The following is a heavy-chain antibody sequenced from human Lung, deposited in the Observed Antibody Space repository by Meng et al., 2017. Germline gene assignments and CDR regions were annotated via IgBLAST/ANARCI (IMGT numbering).Heavy chain of an antibody. J-gene: IGHJ4*02. CDR3: SGHIDY. D-gene: IGHD5-12*01. CDR2: IKSKPDGETI. CDR1: GFTFSNAY. Sequence: LVGTGEGVVKPGGYLRLCCEGSGFTFSNAYMTWVRQVPGKRLEWVGRIKSKPDGETIDYAAPVKGRFTISRDDSKNTVYLQMNSLKTEDTAVYYCSGHIDYWGQGTLVTVSS. V-gene: IGHV3-15*01.